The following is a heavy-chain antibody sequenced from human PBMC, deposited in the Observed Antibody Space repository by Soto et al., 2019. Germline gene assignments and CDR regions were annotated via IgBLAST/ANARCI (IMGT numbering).Heavy chain of an antibody. CDR3: ARDCLASKVVLSVTHNWFDP. V-gene: IGHV1-46*01. Sequence: QVQLVQSGAEVKKPGASVKISCKASGYIFSSYYMHWVRQAPGQGLEWMGTINPSGDSTSYAQKFQGRVTMTRDTSTSTVYMELSSLRFEDTAVYYCARDCLASKVVLSVTHNWFDPWGQGTLVTVSS. CDR2: INPSGDST. J-gene: IGHJ5*02. D-gene: IGHD2-15*01. CDR1: GYIFSSYY.